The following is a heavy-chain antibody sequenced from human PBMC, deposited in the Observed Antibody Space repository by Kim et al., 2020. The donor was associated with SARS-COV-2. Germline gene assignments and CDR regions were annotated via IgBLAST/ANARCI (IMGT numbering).Heavy chain of an antibody. Sequence: GGSLRLSCAASGFTFDDDAMHWVRQAPGKGMEWVSGISWNSGSIGYADPVKGRFTISRDNAKNSLYLQMNSLRAEDTALYYCAKAYSSSGGWFDPWGQGTLVTVSS. CDR3: AKAYSSSGGWFDP. D-gene: IGHD6-13*01. CDR1: GFTFDDDA. J-gene: IGHJ5*02. CDR2: ISWNSGSI. V-gene: IGHV3-9*01.